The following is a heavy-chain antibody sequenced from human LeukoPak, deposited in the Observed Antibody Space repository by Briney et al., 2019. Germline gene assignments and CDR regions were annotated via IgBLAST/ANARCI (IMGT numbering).Heavy chain of an antibody. V-gene: IGHV1-69*06. J-gene: IGHJ6*03. Sequence: SVKVSCKASGGTFSSYAISWVRQAPGQGLEWMGGIIPIFGTANYAQKFQGRVTITADKSTGTAYMELSSLRSEDTAVYYCARATLRYFDWLIGVMDVWGKGTTVTVSS. CDR1: GGTFSSYA. D-gene: IGHD3-9*01. CDR3: ARATLRYFDWLIGVMDV. CDR2: IIPIFGTA.